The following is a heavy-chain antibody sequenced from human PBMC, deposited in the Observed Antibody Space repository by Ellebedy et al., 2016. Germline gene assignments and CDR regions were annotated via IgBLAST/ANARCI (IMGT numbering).Heavy chain of an antibody. CDR2: VVGSGERT. J-gene: IGHJ4*02. CDR1: GFTFSSHA. D-gene: IGHD3-10*01. Sequence: GESLKISCEASGFTFSSHAMSWVRQAPGKGPEWVSAVVGSGERTFYADSVKGRFTISRDNSKNTLYLQMSSLKVEDTATYYCANVGGSGTYYNGYWGQGTLVTVSS. CDR3: ANVGGSGTYYNGY. V-gene: IGHV3-23*01.